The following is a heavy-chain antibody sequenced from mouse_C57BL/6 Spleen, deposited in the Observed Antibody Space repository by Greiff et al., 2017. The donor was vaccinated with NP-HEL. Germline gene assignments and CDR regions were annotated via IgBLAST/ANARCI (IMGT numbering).Heavy chain of an antibody. CDR3: ARHYYGRSYGVYFDY. CDR2: ISGGGGNT. CDR1: GFTFSSYT. D-gene: IGHD1-1*01. V-gene: IGHV5-9*01. J-gene: IGHJ2*01. Sequence: EVKLMESGGGLVKPGGSLKLSCAASGFTFSSYTMSWVRQTPEKRLEWVATISGGGGNTYYPDSVKGRFTISRDNAKNTLYLQMSSLRSEDTALYYCARHYYGRSYGVYFDYWGQGTTLTVSS.